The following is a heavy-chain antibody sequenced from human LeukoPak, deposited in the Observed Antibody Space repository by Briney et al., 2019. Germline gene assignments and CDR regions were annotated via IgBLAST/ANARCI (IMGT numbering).Heavy chain of an antibody. Sequence: ASVKVSFKASGYTLTGYYMHWVRQAPGQGLEWMGWIDPNSGGTNYAQKFQGRVTMTRDTSISTAYMELSRLRSDDTAVYYCARGRHYYGSGSYLVWGQGTLVTVSS. D-gene: IGHD3-10*01. J-gene: IGHJ4*02. CDR1: GYTLTGYY. V-gene: IGHV1-2*02. CDR2: IDPNSGGT. CDR3: ARGRHYYGSGSYLV.